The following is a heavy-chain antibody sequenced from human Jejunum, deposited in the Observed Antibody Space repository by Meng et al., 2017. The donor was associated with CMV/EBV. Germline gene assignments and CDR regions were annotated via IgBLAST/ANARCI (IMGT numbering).Heavy chain of an antibody. D-gene: IGHD2-2*03. CDR3: AKVDGP. CDR1: GASISRYY. CDR2: IYYSGSI. V-gene: IGHV4-59*01. J-gene: IGHJ5*02. Sequence: ETRSITCTVSGASISRYYWSWIRQPPGKGLEWIGYIYYSGSINYNPSLKSRATISADMSKNQFSLKLRSVTAADTAVYYCAKVDGPWGQGTLVTVSS.